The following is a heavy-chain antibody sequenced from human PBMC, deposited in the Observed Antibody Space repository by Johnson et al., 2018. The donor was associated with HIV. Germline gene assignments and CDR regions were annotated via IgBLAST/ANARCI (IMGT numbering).Heavy chain of an antibody. V-gene: IGHV3-30*04. CDR1: GFTFSSYA. Sequence: VQLVESGGGVVQPGRSLRLSCAASGFTFSSYAMHWVRQAPGTGLEWVAVISSDGSNQYYADSVKGRFTISRDNSKNTLYLQMNSLRAEDTAVYYCARDLGPDGAFDIWGQGTMVTVTS. D-gene: IGHD5-24*01. CDR2: ISSDGSNQ. J-gene: IGHJ3*02. CDR3: ARDLGPDGAFDI.